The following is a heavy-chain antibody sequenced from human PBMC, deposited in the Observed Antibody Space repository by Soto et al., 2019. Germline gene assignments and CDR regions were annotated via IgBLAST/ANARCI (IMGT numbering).Heavy chain of an antibody. CDR3: ARGRTVRNYADDSSDYFYFFDY. D-gene: IGHD3-22*01. V-gene: IGHV4-59*01. J-gene: IGHJ4*02. CDR2: VYYTGST. CDR1: VDSISTFY. Sequence: ETLSLTCTVSVDSISTFYWGWMRQSPGKELEWIGYVYYTGSTNYNPSLKSRVTISVDRSKNQFSLKLTSANAADTAVYYCARGRTVRNYADDSSDYFYFFDYWGQGTQVTVSS.